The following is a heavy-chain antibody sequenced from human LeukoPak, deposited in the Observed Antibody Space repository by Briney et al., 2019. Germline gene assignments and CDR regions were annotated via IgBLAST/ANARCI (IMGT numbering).Heavy chain of an antibody. J-gene: IGHJ4*02. D-gene: IGHD6-13*01. CDR3: AMSSYTSTWAGTY. V-gene: IGHV1-2*02. Sequence: ASVKVSCKASGYTFTAYYLHWVRQAPGQGLEWMGWISPNNGDTDYAQKFQGRVTMTRNTSITTGYVELSSLRSDDTAVYYCAMSSYTSTWAGTYWGQGTLVIVSS. CDR2: ISPNNGDT. CDR1: GYTFTAYY.